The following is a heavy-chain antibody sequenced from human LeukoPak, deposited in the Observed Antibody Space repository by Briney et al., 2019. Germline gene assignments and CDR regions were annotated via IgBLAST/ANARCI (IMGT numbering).Heavy chain of an antibody. J-gene: IGHJ3*02. CDR2: ISGSGGST. CDR3: AKGYQWGYPPGAFDI. D-gene: IGHD2-8*01. V-gene: IGHV3-23*01. Sequence: GGSLRLSCAASGFTFSSYAMSWVRQAPGKGLEWVSTISGSGGSTYYADSVKGRFTISRDNSKNTVYLQMNSLRAEDTAVYYCAKGYQWGYPPGAFDIWGQGTMVTVSS. CDR1: GFTFSSYA.